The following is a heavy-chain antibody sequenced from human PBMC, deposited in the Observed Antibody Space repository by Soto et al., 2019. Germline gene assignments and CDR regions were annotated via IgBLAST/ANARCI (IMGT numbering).Heavy chain of an antibody. J-gene: IGHJ4*02. CDR2: IYYSGST. Sequence: PSETLSLTCTVSGGSISSSSYYWGWIRQPPGKGLEWIGSIYYSGSTYYNPSLKSRVTISVDTSKNQFSLKLSSVTAADTAVYYCARFLGIAAAGGFDYWGQGTLVTVSS. CDR1: GGSISSSSYY. V-gene: IGHV4-39*01. D-gene: IGHD6-13*01. CDR3: ARFLGIAAAGGFDY.